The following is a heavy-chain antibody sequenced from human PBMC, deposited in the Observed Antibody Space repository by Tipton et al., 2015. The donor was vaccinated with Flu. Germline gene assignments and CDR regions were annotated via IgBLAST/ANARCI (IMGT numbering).Heavy chain of an antibody. CDR3: ARDLGSHSSGWKGPFDY. V-gene: IGHV4-38-2*02. CDR1: GYSISSGYY. Sequence: TLSLTCTVSGYSISSGYYWGWIRQPPGKELEWIGSIYHSGSTYYNPSLKSRVTISVDTSKNQFSLKLSSVTAADTAVYYCARDLGSHSSGWKGPFDYWGQGTLVTVSS. J-gene: IGHJ4*02. CDR2: IYHSGST. D-gene: IGHD6-19*01.